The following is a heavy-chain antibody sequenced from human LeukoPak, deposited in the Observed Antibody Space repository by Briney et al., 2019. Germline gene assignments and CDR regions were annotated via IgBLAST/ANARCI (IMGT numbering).Heavy chain of an antibody. Sequence: GGSLRLSYAASGFTFSSYAMHWVRQAPGKGLEYVSAISSNGGSTYYANSVKGRFTISRDNSKNTLYLQMGSLRAEDMAVYYCARGQSRWELLNPPDYWGQGTLVTVSS. CDR1: GFTFSSYA. CDR2: ISSNGGST. J-gene: IGHJ4*02. CDR3: ARGQSRWELLNPPDY. D-gene: IGHD1-26*01. V-gene: IGHV3-64*01.